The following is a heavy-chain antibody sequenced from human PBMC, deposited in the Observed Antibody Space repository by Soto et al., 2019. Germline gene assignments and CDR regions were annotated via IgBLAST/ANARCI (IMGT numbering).Heavy chain of an antibody. CDR1: GFSLSTSGVG. CDR2: IYWDDSK. V-gene: IGHV2-5*02. Sequence: QITLKESGPTLVRPTQTLTLTCAFSGFSLSTSGVGVGWIRQPPGKALEWLAVIYWDDSKHYSPSLRSRVTTXXXXXXXXXXXXXXXXXXXXXXXYXCAHKGPEDWPLDYWGQGTLVTVSS. CDR3: AHKGPEDWPLDY. J-gene: IGHJ4*02. D-gene: IGHD3-9*01.